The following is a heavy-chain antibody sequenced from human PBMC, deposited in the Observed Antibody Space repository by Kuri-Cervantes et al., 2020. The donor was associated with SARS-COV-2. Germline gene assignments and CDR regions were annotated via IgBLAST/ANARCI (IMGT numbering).Heavy chain of an antibody. Sequence: GESLKISCAASGFTFSSYDMHWVRQAPGKGLEWVSAISGSGGSTYYADSVKGRFTISRDNSKNTLYLQMNSLRAEDTAVYYCAKGPYYDFWSGYYTTGLFDYYGMDVWGQGTTVTVSS. J-gene: IGHJ6*02. V-gene: IGHV3-23*01. D-gene: IGHD3-3*01. CDR1: GFTFSSYD. CDR2: ISGSGGST. CDR3: AKGPYYDFWSGYYTTGLFDYYGMDV.